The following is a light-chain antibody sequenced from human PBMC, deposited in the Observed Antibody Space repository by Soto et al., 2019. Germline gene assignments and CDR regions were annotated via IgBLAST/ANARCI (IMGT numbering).Light chain of an antibody. CDR1: SIDVGSYNY. J-gene: IGLJ1*01. CDR2: EVT. V-gene: IGLV2-8*01. CDR3: NSYAGSNNFGI. Sequence: QSVLTQPPSASGSPGQSVTISCTGTSIDVGSYNYVSWYQQHPGKAPKLMIYEVTKRPSGVPDRFSGSKSGNTASLTVSGLQAEDESDYYCNSYAGSNNFGIFGTGTKVTVL.